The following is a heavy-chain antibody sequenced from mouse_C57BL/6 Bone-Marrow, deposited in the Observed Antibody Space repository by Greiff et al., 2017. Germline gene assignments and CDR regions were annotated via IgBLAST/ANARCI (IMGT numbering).Heavy chain of an antibody. CDR1: GYTFTSYW. Sequence: QVQLQQPGAELVKPGASVKLSCKASGYTFTSYWMHWVKQRPGQGLEWIGMIHPNSGSTNYNETFKSKATLTVDKSSSTAYMQLSSLTSEDSAVYYCARRGTTVVDWYFDVWGTGTTVTVSS. CDR2: IHPNSGST. J-gene: IGHJ1*03. V-gene: IGHV1-64*01. CDR3: ARRGTTVVDWYFDV. D-gene: IGHD1-1*01.